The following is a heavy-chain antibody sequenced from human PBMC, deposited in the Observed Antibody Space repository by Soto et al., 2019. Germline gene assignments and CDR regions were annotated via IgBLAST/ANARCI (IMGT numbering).Heavy chain of an antibody. J-gene: IGHJ4*02. V-gene: IGHV4-61*08. Sequence: PSETPSLTCTVSGDSISSGDYYWSWIRQPPGKGLEWIGYIYYRGNTDYNPSLKSRVTISLDTPKNQFSLKLSSVTAADTAVYYCARHPGYYDILTGYTTYYFDYWGQGILVTVSS. CDR1: GDSISSGDYY. CDR3: ARHPGYYDILTGYTTYYFDY. CDR2: IYYRGNT. D-gene: IGHD3-9*01.